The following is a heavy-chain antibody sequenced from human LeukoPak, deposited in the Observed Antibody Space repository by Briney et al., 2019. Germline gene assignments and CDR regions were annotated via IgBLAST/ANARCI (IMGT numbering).Heavy chain of an antibody. CDR3: ARHHGWFGEFLNWFGP. J-gene: IGHJ5*02. V-gene: IGHV4-59*08. D-gene: IGHD3-10*01. CDR1: GGSISSYY. Sequence: PSETLSLTCTVSGGSISSYYWSWIRQPPGKGLEWIGYIYYSGSTNYNPSLKSRVTISVDTSKNQLSLKLSSVTAADTAVYYCARHHGWFGEFLNWFGPWGQGTLVTVAS. CDR2: IYYSGST.